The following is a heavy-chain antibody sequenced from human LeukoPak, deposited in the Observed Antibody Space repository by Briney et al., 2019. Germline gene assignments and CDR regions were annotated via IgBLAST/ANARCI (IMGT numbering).Heavy chain of an antibody. CDR1: RYTLTGYY. V-gene: IGHV1-2*02. CDR2: INPNSGGT. CDR3: ARDRPLDADDYYGFYYFDY. D-gene: IGHD3-10*01. J-gene: IGHJ4*02. Sequence: SVNVSSKASRYTLTGYYMHSVRQAPGQGLEWMGWINPNSGGTNHAQKFQGRVTMTRDTSISTAYMELSRLRSDDTAVYYCARDRPLDADDYYGFYYFDYWGQGTLVTVSS.